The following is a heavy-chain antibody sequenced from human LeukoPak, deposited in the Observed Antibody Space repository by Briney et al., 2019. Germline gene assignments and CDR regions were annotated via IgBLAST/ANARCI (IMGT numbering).Heavy chain of an antibody. D-gene: IGHD1-26*01. CDR2: ISGSGDST. Sequence: GGSLRLSCAASGFTFSSFAMSWVRQAPGQGLEWVSAISGSGDSTYYADSVKGRFTISKDNSKNTLYLQMNSLRAEDTAVYYCAKEGFVGATTYYWDQGTLVTVSS. CDR3: AKEGFVGATTYY. J-gene: IGHJ4*02. V-gene: IGHV3-23*01. CDR1: GFTFSSFA.